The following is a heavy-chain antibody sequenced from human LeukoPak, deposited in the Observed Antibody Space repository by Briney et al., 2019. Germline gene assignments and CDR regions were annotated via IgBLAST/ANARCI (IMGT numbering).Heavy chain of an antibody. V-gene: IGHV4-59*01. J-gene: IGHJ4*02. CDR2: IYYSGST. CDR1: GGSISSYY. CDR3: ARGSGWYESDY. Sequence: KPSETLSLTCTVSGGSISSYYWSWIRQPPGKGLEWIGYIYYSGSTNYNPSLKSRVTISVDTSKNQFSLKLSSVTAADTAVYYCARGSGWYESDYWGQGTLVTVPS. D-gene: IGHD6-19*01.